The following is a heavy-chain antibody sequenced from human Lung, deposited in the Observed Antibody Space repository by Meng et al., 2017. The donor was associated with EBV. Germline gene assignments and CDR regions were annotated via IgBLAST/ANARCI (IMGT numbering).Heavy chain of an antibody. CDR1: GGSGSSGGYY. CDR2: IYYCGST. CDR3: ARDSDSAYSLGY. D-gene: IGHD2-21*01. J-gene: IGHJ4*02. Sequence: VTLQQWAAGPLKPSATLSLTCTVSGGSGSSGGYYWSWIRQPPGKGLEWIGYIYYCGSTNFNPSLKSRVTISVDTSKNQFSLKLSSVTAADTAVYYCARDSDSAYSLGYWGQGTLVTVSS. V-gene: IGHV4-61*08.